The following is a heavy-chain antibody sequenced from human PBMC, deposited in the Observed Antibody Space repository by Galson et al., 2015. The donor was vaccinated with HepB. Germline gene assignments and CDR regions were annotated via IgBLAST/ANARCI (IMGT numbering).Heavy chain of an antibody. CDR1: GFTFSSYA. CDR2: ISYDGSNK. J-gene: IGHJ4*02. CDR3: ARDRPALWGHIAAAGLDY. V-gene: IGHV3-30-3*01. D-gene: IGHD6-13*01. Sequence: SLRLSCAASGFTFSSYAMHWVRQAPGKGLEWVAVISYDGSNKYYADSVKGRFTISRDNSKNTLYLQMNSLRAEDTAVYHCARDRPALWGHIAAAGLDYWGQGTLVTVSS.